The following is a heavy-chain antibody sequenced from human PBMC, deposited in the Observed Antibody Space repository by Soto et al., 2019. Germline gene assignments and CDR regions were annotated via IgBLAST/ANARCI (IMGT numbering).Heavy chain of an antibody. V-gene: IGHV4-31*03. CDR3: AREFYYYYGMDV. CDR2: IYYSGST. CDR1: GGSISSGGYY. Sequence: SETLSLTCTVSGGSISSGGYYWSWIRQHPGKGLEWIGYIYYSGSTYYNPSLKSRVTISVDTSKNQFSLKLSSVTAADTAVYYCAREFYYYYGMDVWGQGTTVTVYS. J-gene: IGHJ6*02.